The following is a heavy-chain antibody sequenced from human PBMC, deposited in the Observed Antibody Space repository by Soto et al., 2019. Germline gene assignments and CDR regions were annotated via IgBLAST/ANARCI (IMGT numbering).Heavy chain of an antibody. CDR3: ASRSRGDLSTNPYYYYYGMDV. D-gene: IGHD3-10*01. Sequence: ASVKVSCKASGYTFTSYYMHWVRQAPGQGLEWMGIINPSGGSTSYAQKFQGRVTMTRDTSTSTVYMELSSLRSEDTAVYYCASRSRGDLSTNPYYYYYGMDVWGQGTTVTVSS. V-gene: IGHV1-46*01. CDR1: GYTFTSYY. CDR2: INPSGGST. J-gene: IGHJ6*02.